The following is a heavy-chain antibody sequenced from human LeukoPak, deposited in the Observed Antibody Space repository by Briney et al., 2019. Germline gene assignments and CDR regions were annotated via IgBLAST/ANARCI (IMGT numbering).Heavy chain of an antibody. V-gene: IGHV4-4*07. Sequence: PSETLSLTCTVSGGSISDYYWSWVRQPAGKGLESIGHIFSTGSTNYNPSLKSRVAMSVDTSKNQVSLWLSSVTAADTAIYYCARESSWDNWSVRRYYYHMDVWGKGTTVTVSS. CDR1: GGSISDYY. CDR2: IFSTGST. CDR3: ARESSWDNWSVRRYYYHMDV. J-gene: IGHJ6*03. D-gene: IGHD3-3*01.